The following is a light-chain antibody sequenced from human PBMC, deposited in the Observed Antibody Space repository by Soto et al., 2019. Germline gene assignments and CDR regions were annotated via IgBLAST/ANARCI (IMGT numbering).Light chain of an antibody. CDR2: DAS. CDR1: QSITST. V-gene: IGKV3-15*01. CDR3: QRYSTWPPT. Sequence: EIVMTQFPGTLSVSPGERATLSCRASQSITSTYFAWYQQKPGQVPRLLIYDASTRATGVPARFSGSGSGTDFTLTISGLQSDGFAVYCCQRYSTWPPTFGPGTKVDF. J-gene: IGKJ3*01.